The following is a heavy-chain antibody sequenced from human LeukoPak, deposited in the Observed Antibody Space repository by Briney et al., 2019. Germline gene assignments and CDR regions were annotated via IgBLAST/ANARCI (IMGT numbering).Heavy chain of an antibody. Sequence: PLSLTCSVSGASISSSYYYWGWIRQPPGKGLEWIGSMYYSGSTYYNPSLKSRVTISVDTSKNQFSLNLSSVAAAVTAVYFCGRYPAPVYCSGTSTCEYNWGQGTLVTVSS. CDR2: MYYSGST. CDR3: GRYPAPVYCSGTSTCEYN. CDR1: GASISSSYYY. J-gene: IGHJ4*02. D-gene: IGHD2-2*01. V-gene: IGHV4-39*01.